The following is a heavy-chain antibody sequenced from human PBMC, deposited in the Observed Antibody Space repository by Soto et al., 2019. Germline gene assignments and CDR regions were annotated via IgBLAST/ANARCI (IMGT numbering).Heavy chain of an antibody. D-gene: IGHD6-13*01. CDR1: GLSVSSYG. J-gene: IGHJ4*02. V-gene: IGHV3-33*01. CDR3: ARGSSRNDY. Sequence: GGSLRISCAASGLSVSSYGMHWVRQAPGKGLERVAVIWYDGSNKYYADSVKGRFTIPRDNSKNTLYLQMNSLRAEDTAVYYCARGSSRNDYWGQGTLVTVSS. CDR2: IWYDGSNK.